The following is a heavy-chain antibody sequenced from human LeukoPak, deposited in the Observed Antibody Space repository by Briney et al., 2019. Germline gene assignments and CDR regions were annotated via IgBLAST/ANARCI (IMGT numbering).Heavy chain of an antibody. Sequence: PGRSLRLSCAASGFSFSSYGMHWVRQAPGKGLEWVAVIWYDGSKKYYADSVKGRFIISRDNSRNTLYLQMNSLRVEDTTVYYCARVHYYDSSGVDYWGQGTLVTVSS. CDR2: IWYDGSKK. J-gene: IGHJ4*02. CDR3: ARVHYYDSSGVDY. CDR1: GFSFSSYG. D-gene: IGHD3-22*01. V-gene: IGHV3-33*01.